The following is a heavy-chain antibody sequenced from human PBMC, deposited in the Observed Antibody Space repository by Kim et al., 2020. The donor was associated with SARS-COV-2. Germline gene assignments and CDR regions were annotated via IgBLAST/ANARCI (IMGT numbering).Heavy chain of an antibody. D-gene: IGHD4-17*01. J-gene: IGHJ6*02. Sequence: ADYVKGRFTISRDNSKNSLYRQMNSLSAEDTAVYYCVKAVRYYNYYWMDAWGQGSTVTVSS. V-gene: IGHV3-23*01. CDR3: VKAVRYYNYYWMDA.